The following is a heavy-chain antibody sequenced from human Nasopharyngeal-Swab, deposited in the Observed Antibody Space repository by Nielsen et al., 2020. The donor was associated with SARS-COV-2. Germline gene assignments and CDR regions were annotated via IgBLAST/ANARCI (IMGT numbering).Heavy chain of an antibody. CDR3: ARENDYADEYYFDY. CDR2: IWYDGSNK. D-gene: IGHD4-17*01. J-gene: IGHJ4*02. V-gene: IGHV3-33*01. Sequence: GGSLSLSCAASGFTFSRYGMHWVRQAPGKGLEWVAVIWYDGSNKYYADSVKGRFTISRDNSKNTLYLPMNSLRAEATAVYYCARENDYADEYYFDYWGQGTLVTVSS. CDR1: GFTFSRYG.